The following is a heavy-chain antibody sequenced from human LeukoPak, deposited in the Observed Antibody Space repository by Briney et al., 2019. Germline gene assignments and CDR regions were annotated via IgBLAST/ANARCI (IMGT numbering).Heavy chain of an antibody. CDR1: GYTFTSYY. CDR3: ARSSGWHDAFDI. CDR2: INPSGGST. Sequence: ASVKVSCKASGYTFTSYYMHWVRQAPGQGLEWMGIINPSGGSTSSAQYFQGRVTMTRDTSTSTVYMELSSLRSEDTAVYYCARSSGWHDAFDIWGQGTMVTVFS. D-gene: IGHD6-19*01. J-gene: IGHJ3*02. V-gene: IGHV1-46*01.